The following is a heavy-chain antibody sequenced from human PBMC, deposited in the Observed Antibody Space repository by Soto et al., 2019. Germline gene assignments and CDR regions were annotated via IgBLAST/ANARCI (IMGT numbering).Heavy chain of an antibody. CDR2: IMPVFRRP. CDR1: GGTFRTSA. D-gene: IGHD5-18*01. V-gene: IGHV1-69*13. J-gene: IGHJ6*02. Sequence: PVKVSCKDSGGTFRTSAISWVRQATGQGLEWVGGIMPVFRRPKYAQNFQGRVTISADESTSTAYMELSSLRAEDTAVYYCVKDRLVHTAMVTPLNYYGMDVWGQGTTVTGS. CDR3: VKDRLVHTAMVTPLNYYGMDV.